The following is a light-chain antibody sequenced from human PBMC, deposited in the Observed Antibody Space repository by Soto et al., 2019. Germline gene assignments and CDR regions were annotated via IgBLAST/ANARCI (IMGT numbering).Light chain of an antibody. CDR2: RAS. J-gene: IGKJ1*01. V-gene: IGKV3-15*01. Sequence: DIVMTQSPATLSVSPGERATLSCRASQSISSNLAWYQQKPGQAPRLLIYRASTRATGIPARFSGSGSGTDFTLTISSLQSEDFAMYYCQHYNNWPPWTFGQGTKVEIK. CDR1: QSISSN. CDR3: QHYNNWPPWT.